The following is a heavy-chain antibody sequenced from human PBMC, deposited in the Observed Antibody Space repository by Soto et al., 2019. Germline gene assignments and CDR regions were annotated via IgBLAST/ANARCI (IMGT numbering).Heavy chain of an antibody. J-gene: IGHJ5*02. Sequence: SVIRSLDSPVCNGSVTRCGHYWSWIRQPPGKGLEWIGYIYYSGSTNYNPSLKSRVTISVDTSKNQFSLKLSSVTAADTAVYYCARTIEQLASENNWFDPWGQGTLVTVSS. CDR1: NGSVTRCGHY. V-gene: IGHV4-61*08. D-gene: IGHD6-13*01. CDR3: ARTIEQLASENNWFDP. CDR2: IYYSGST.